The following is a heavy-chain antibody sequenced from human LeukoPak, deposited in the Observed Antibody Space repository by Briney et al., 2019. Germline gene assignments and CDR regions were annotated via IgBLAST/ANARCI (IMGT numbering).Heavy chain of an antibody. CDR2: IIPIFGTA. J-gene: IGHJ4*02. CDR1: GGTFISYA. Sequence: SVKVSCKASGGTFISYAISWVRQAPGQGLEWMGGIIPIFGTANYAQKFQGRVTITADESTSTAYMELSSLRSEDTAVYYCARATYYYDSSGYSTLDYWGQGTLVTVSS. D-gene: IGHD3-22*01. CDR3: ARATYYYDSSGYSTLDY. V-gene: IGHV1-69*13.